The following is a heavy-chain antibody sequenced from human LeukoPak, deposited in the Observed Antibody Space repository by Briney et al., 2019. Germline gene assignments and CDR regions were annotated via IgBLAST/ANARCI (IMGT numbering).Heavy chain of an antibody. Sequence: ASVKVSCKASGYTFTAYYIHWVRQAPGQGLEWMGWMNPDSGGTNYAQRFQGRVTMTRDTSTSTAYMELRSLRSDDTAVYYCARDHESIAAAGWFDPWGQGTLVTVSS. D-gene: IGHD6-13*01. V-gene: IGHV1-2*02. J-gene: IGHJ5*02. CDR3: ARDHESIAAAGWFDP. CDR2: MNPDSGGT. CDR1: GYTFTAYY.